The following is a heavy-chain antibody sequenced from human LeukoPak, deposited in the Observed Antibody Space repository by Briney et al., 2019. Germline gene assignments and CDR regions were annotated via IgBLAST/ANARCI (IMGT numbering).Heavy chain of an antibody. V-gene: IGHV3-53*01. CDR3: ARTRVGATNPDAFDI. Sequence: GGCLRLSCVDSGFTFSRHSMNWVRQAPGKGLEWVSVIYSGGSTYYADSVKGRFTISRDNSKNTLFLQMNSLRAEDTAVYHCARTRVGATNPDAFDIWGQGTMVTVSS. CDR2: IYSGGST. D-gene: IGHD1-26*01. CDR1: GFTFSRHS. J-gene: IGHJ3*02.